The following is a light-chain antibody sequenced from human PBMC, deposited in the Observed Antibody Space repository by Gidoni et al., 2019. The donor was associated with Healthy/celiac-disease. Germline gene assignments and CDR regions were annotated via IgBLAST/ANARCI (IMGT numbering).Light chain of an antibody. V-gene: IGKV4-1*01. CDR1: QSVLYNSTNKNY. Sequence: LMTQSPDSLAVSLGERATIICKSSQSVLYNSTNKNYLAWYQQKPGQPPKLLFYWASTRQAGVPDRFSGSGSGTDFTLSISSLQAEDVAVYYCQQHYDIPWTFGRGTRVELK. J-gene: IGKJ1*01. CDR2: WAS. CDR3: QQHYDIPWT.